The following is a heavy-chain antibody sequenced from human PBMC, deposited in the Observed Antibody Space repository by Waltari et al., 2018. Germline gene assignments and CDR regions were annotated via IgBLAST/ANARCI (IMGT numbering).Heavy chain of an antibody. CDR1: GFTFSNYA. D-gene: IGHD3-16*02. V-gene: IGHV3-64*01. Sequence: DVQLVESGGGLVQPGGSLRLSCAASGFTFSNYAMHWVRQAPGKGLEYVSAISNNGGSTYYANSVKGRFIISRDNSKNTLYLQMGSLRAEDMAVYYCAREEVPYDYVWGSYRSQGFDPWGQGTLVTVSS. J-gene: IGHJ5*02. CDR2: ISNNGGST. CDR3: AREEVPYDYVWGSYRSQGFDP.